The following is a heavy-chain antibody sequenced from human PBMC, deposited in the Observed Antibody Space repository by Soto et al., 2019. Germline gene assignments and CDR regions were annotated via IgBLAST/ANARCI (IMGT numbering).Heavy chain of an antibody. Sequence: PGGSLRLSCAASGFTFSSYAMSWVRQAPGKGLEWVSAISGSGGSTYYADSVKGRFTISRDNSKNTLYLQMNSLRAEDTAVYYCFLLVVVAATPLLGSHDYWGQGTLVTVSS. CDR2: ISGSGGST. CDR1: GFTFSSYA. D-gene: IGHD2-15*01. V-gene: IGHV3-23*01. J-gene: IGHJ4*02. CDR3: FLLVVVAATPLLGSHDY.